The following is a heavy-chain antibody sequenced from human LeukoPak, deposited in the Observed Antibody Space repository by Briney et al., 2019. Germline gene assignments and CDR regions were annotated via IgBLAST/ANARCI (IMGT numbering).Heavy chain of an antibody. CDR2: INPNSGGT. D-gene: IGHD2-2*01. Sequence: ASVKVSCKASGYTFTGYYMHWVRQAPGQGLEWMGWINPNSGGTNYAQKFQGRVTMTRDTSISTAYMELSRLRSDDTAVYYCAREYSVPAPPNWFDPWGQGTLVTVSS. CDR1: GYTFTGYY. V-gene: IGHV1-2*02. CDR3: AREYSVPAPPNWFDP. J-gene: IGHJ5*02.